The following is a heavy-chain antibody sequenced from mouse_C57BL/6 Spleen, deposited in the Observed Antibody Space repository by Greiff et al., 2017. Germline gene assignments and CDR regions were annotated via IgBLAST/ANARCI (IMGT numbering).Heavy chain of an antibody. J-gene: IGHJ2*01. CDR1: GYTFTDYE. CDR2: IDPETGGT. CDR3: TRPSATVVAPFDY. Sequence: VQLVESGAELVRPGASVTLSCKASGYTFTDYEMHWVKQTPVHGLEWIGAIDPETGGTAYNQKFKGKAILTADKSSSTAYMELRSLTSEDSAVYYCTRPSATVVAPFDYWGQGTTLTVSS. V-gene: IGHV1-15*01. D-gene: IGHD1-1*01.